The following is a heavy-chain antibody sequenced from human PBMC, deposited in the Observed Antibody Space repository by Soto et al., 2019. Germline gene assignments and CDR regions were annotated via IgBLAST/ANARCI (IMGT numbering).Heavy chain of an antibody. V-gene: IGHV1-46*01. Sequence: WASVKVSCKASGYTFTSYYMHWVRQAPRQGLEWMGIINPSGGSTNYAQKFQGRVTITADESTSTAYMELSSLRSEDTAVYYCAREGPSYCGGDCYSFWFDPWGQGTLVTVSS. CDR2: INPSGGST. CDR1: GYTFTSYY. CDR3: AREGPSYCGGDCYSFWFDP. D-gene: IGHD2-21*02. J-gene: IGHJ5*02.